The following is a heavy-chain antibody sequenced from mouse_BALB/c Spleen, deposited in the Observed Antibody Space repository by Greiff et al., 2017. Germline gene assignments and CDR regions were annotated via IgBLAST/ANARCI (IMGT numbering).Heavy chain of an antibody. Sequence: VQLQQSGAELVRPGASVKLSCKASGYTFTSYWINWVKQRPGQGLEWIGNIYPSDSYTNYNQKFKDKATLTVDKSSSTAYMQLSSPTSEDSAVYYCTRMGLLRASYLDYWGQGTTLTVSS. CDR3: TRMGLLRASYLDY. CDR2: IYPSDSYT. CDR1: GYTFTSYW. J-gene: IGHJ2*01. D-gene: IGHD1-1*01. V-gene: IGHV1-69*02.